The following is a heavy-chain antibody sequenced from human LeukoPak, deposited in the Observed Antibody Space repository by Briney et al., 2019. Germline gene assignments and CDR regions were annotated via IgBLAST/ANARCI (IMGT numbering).Heavy chain of an antibody. D-gene: IGHD3-9*01. V-gene: IGHV1-69*13. CDR3: ARVRDILTGRTNYFDY. Sequence: GASVKVSCKASGYTFTSYGISWVRQAPGQGLEWMGGIIPIFGTANYAQKFQGRVTITADESTSTAYMELSSLRSEDTAVYYCARVRDILTGRTNYFDYWGQGTLVTVSS. CDR2: IIPIFGTA. J-gene: IGHJ4*02. CDR1: GYTFTSYG.